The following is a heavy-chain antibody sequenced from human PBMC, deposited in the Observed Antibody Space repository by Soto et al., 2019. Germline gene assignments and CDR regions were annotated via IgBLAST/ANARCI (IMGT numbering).Heavy chain of an antibody. CDR2: IEADGYRT. V-gene: IGHV3-74*01. Sequence: VQLVESGGALVQSGGSLRLSCAASGFTFSRHLMHWVRQAPGKGLSWVSHIEADGYRTRDADSVKSRFIISRDNGKNTLYLQMNNLRDDDTPVYYCVRDQNWAYEYWGPGILVTVSS. D-gene: IGHD7-27*01. J-gene: IGHJ4*02. CDR1: GFTFSRHL. CDR3: VRDQNWAYEY.